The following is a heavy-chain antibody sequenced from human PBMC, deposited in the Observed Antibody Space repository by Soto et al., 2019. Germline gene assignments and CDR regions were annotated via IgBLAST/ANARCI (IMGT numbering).Heavy chain of an antibody. CDR2: IYYSGST. D-gene: IGHD6-13*01. Sequence: QVQLQESGPGLVKPSQTLSLTCTVSGGSISSGGYYWSWIRQHPGKGLEWIGYIYYSGSTYCNPSLKSRVTISVDTSKNQFSLKLSSVTAADTAVYYCARDRSIAAAGTLGDYYYYYMDVWGKGTTVTVSS. CDR3: ARDRSIAAAGTLGDYYYYYMDV. CDR1: GGSISSGGYY. V-gene: IGHV4-31*03. J-gene: IGHJ6*03.